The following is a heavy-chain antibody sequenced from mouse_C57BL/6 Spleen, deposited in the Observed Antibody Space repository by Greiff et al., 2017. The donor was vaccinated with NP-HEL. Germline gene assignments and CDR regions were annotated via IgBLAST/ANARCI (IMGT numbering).Heavy chain of an antibody. J-gene: IGHJ2*01. CDR1: GYNFTSYW. Sequence: QVQLQQPGAELVMPGASVKLSCKASGYNFTSYWMHWVKQRPGQGLEWIGEIDPSDSYTNYNQKFKGKSTLTVDKSSSTAYMQLSSLTSEDSAVYYCARGEDGSFDYWGQGTTLTVSS. CDR2: IDPSDSYT. D-gene: IGHD1-1*02. CDR3: ARGEDGSFDY. V-gene: IGHV1-69*01.